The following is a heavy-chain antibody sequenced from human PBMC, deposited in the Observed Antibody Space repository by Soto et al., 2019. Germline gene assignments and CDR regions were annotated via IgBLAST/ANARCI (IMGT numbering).Heavy chain of an antibody. CDR2: ISAYNGNT. V-gene: IGHV1-18*01. J-gene: IGHJ6*03. Sequence: ASVKVSWKASGYTLTSYGISRGRQAPGQGLEWMGWISAYNGNTNYAQKLQGRVTMTTDTSTSTAYMELRSLRSDDTAVYYCAREGKVVPAAIIGRPDSYYYMDVWSKGTTVTVSS. D-gene: IGHD2-2*01. CDR1: GYTLTSYG. CDR3: AREGKVVPAAIIGRPDSYYYMDV.